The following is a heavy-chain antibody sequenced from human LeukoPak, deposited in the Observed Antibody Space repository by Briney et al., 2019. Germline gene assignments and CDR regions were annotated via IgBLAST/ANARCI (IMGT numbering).Heavy chain of an antibody. CDR1: GYTFTSYD. Sequence: GASVKVSCKASGYTFTSYDINWVQQATGQGLEWMGWMNPNSGNTGYAQKFQGRVTMTRNTSISTAYMELSSLRSEDTAVYYCAREGKSSSPFGYWGQGTLVTVSS. J-gene: IGHJ4*02. V-gene: IGHV1-8*01. D-gene: IGHD6-6*01. CDR3: AREGKSSSPFGY. CDR2: MNPNSGNT.